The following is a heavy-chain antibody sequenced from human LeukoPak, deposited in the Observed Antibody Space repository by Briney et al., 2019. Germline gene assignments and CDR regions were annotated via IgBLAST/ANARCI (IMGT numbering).Heavy chain of an antibody. CDR3: VAKLTYDAFDI. CDR2: INSDESST. CDR1: RFTFSTSW. D-gene: IGHD3-9*01. J-gene: IGHJ3*02. V-gene: IGHV3-74*01. Sequence: GGSLRLSCAASRFTFSTSWIHSGRQAPGKGLAWVSRINSDESSTGYADSVKGRFTISRDNAKNTRYLQMNSLRAKDTAVYYYVAKLTYDAFDIWGQGTMVTVSS.